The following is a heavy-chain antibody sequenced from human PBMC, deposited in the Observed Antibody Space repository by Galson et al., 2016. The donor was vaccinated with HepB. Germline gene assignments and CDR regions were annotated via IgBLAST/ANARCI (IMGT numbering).Heavy chain of an antibody. CDR3: AREVTTVTTNFGLGV. CDR1: GFTFGDYA. V-gene: IGHV3-9*01. CDR2: LSWDGKDA. Sequence: SLRLSCAASGFTFGDYAMFWVRQGPGKGLEWVATLSWDGKDAHYAASVKGRFTISRDNTKNTLYLEMNSLGGGDTALYFCAREVTTVTTNFGLGVWGAGTTVVVSS. J-gene: IGHJ6*04. D-gene: IGHD4-17*01.